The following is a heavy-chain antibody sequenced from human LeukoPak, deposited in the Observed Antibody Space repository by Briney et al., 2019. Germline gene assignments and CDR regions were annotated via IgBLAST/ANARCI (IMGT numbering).Heavy chain of an antibody. CDR1: GYSISSGYY. CDR2: IYHSGST. D-gene: IGHD1-7*01. V-gene: IGHV4-38-2*02. Sequence: PSETLSLTCTVSGYSISSGYYWGWIRQPPGKGLEWIGSIYHSGSTYYNPSLKSRVTISVDTSKNQFSLKLSSVTAADTAVYYCATGAEELTAAWGQGTLVTVSS. J-gene: IGHJ5*02. CDR3: ATGAEELTAA.